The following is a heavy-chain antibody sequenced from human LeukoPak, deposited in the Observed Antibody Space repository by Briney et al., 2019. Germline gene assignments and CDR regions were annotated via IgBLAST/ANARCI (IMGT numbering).Heavy chain of an antibody. V-gene: IGHV3-7*01. CDR2: IKRDGSEK. Sequence: SGGSLRLSCAASGFTFSSYWMSWVRQAPGKGLEWVANIKRDGSEKYYVDSVKGRFTISRDNAKNSLYLQMNSLRAEDTAVYYCAKDARGYSQPIDSWGQGTLVTVSS. CDR3: AKDARGYSQPIDS. D-gene: IGHD6-13*01. J-gene: IGHJ4*02. CDR1: GFTFSSYW.